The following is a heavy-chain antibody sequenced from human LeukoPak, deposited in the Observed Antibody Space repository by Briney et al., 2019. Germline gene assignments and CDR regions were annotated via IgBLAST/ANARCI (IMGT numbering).Heavy chain of an antibody. CDR1: GFTFSSYA. CDR2: IWYDGSNK. Sequence: GGSLRPSCAASGFTFSSYAMSWVRQAPGKGLEWVAVIWYDGSNKYYADSVKGRFTISRDNSKNTLYLQMNSLRAEDTAVYYCAIESGLTIGYWGQGTLVTVSS. V-gene: IGHV3-33*08. D-gene: IGHD1-26*01. CDR3: AIESGLTIGY. J-gene: IGHJ4*02.